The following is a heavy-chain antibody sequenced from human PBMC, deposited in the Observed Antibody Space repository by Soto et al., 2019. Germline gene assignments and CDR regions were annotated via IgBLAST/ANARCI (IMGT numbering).Heavy chain of an antibody. CDR3: AAARVDLGSSSEYYYYYYGMDV. D-gene: IGHD6-6*01. Sequence: ASVKVSCKASGFTFTSSAVQWVRQARGQRLEWIGWIVVGSGNTNYAQKFQERVTITRDMSTSTAYMELSSLRSEDTAVYYCAAARVDLGSSSEYYYYYYGMDVWGQGTTVTVSS. J-gene: IGHJ6*02. V-gene: IGHV1-58*01. CDR2: IVVGSGNT. CDR1: GFTFTSSA.